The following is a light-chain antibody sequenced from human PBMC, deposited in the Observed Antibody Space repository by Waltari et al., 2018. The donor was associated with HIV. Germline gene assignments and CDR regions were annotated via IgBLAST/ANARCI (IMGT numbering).Light chain of an antibody. V-gene: IGLV2-23*02. Sequence: QSALTQPASVSGSPGQSITISCTGSSSDIGGYDFVSWYQQHPGKAPKLIIYAVIERPSGVSNRFSASKSGNTASLTISGLQPEDEADYYCCSFIGRSTLIFGGGTKVTVV. J-gene: IGLJ2*01. CDR3: CSFIGRSTLI. CDR2: AVI. CDR1: SSDIGGYDF.